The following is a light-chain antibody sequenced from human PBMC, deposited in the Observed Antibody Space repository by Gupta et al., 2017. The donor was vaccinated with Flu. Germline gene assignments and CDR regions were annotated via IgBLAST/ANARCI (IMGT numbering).Light chain of an antibody. J-gene: IGLJ2*01. V-gene: IGLV2-11*01. CDR3: CSYAGSYPHVV. CDR1: SSDVGGYNY. CDR2: DVS. Sequence: QSALTQPRSVSGSPGQSVTISCTGTSSDVGGYNYVSWYQQHPGKAPKLMIYDVSKRPSGVPDRFSGSKSGNTASLTISGLQAEDEAEYDGCSYAGSYPHVVFGGGTKLTVL.